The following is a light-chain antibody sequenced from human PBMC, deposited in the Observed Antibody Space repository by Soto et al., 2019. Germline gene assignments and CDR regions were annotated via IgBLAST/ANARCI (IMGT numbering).Light chain of an antibody. CDR3: SSYTRTSTRV. J-gene: IGLJ2*01. Sequence: QSVLTQPASVSGSPGQSITISCTGTSSDVGGYNYVSWYQHHPGKAPKLMLYEVSNRPSGVSNRFSGSKSGNTASLTISGLQAEDEADYYCSSYTRTSTRVFGGGTKVTVL. V-gene: IGLV2-14*01. CDR1: SSDVGGYNY. CDR2: EVS.